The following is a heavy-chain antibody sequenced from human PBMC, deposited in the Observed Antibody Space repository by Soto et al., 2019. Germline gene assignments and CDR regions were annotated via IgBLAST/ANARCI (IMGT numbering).Heavy chain of an antibody. V-gene: IGHV4-30-4*08. CDR3: AREDDGGDRDYYGLDV. J-gene: IGHJ6*02. CDR2: IYYSGSI. Sequence: QVHLQQSGPGLVRPSQTLSLTCTVSGGSISSDIYHWTWIRQSPGKGLEWIGYIYYSGSIFYNPSFKSRVTISVDTSKNQLSLQLSSVTAADTAVYFCAREDDGGDRDYYGLDVWGQGTTVTVSS. D-gene: IGHD2-21*02. CDR1: GGSISSDIYH.